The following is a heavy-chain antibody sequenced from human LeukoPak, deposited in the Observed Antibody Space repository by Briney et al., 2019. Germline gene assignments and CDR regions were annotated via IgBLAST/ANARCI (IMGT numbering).Heavy chain of an antibody. Sequence: GGSHTPSCAASGFTFSKYWMLWVRQAPGKGLESVSRINTDGTVTTYSDSVKCRFTGSRDNADITLFLQMNSVRDEDTAVYYCATKQWLASSPDYLCQGTLVTVSS. CDR3: ATKQWLASSPDY. J-gene: IGHJ4*02. V-gene: IGHV3-74*01. CDR1: GFTFSKYW. D-gene: IGHD6-19*01. CDR2: INTDGTVT.